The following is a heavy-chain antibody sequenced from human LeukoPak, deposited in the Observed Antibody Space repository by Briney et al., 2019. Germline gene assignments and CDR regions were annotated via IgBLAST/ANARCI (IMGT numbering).Heavy chain of an antibody. V-gene: IGHV3-21*01. D-gene: IGHD3-3*01. CDR1: GFTFSSYS. Sequence: GGSLRLSCAASGFTFSSYSINWVRQAPGKGLEWVSSISSSSSYIYYADSVKGRFTTSRDNSRNTLYLQMNSLRPEDAAVYYCAKALFAGRHRQGDFDYWGQGTLVTVSS. J-gene: IGHJ4*02. CDR3: AKALFAGRHRQGDFDY. CDR2: ISSSSSYI.